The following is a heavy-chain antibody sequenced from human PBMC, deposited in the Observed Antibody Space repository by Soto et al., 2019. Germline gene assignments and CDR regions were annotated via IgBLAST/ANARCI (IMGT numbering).Heavy chain of an antibody. CDR1: GYTFTGHY. CDR2: INPDNGGT. D-gene: IGHD6-6*01. V-gene: IGHV1-2*02. Sequence: QVQLVQSGAEVKKPGASVKVSCKASGYTFTGHYMYWVRQAFGQGLEWMGWINPDNGGTSYAQKFQCRVTMTTDTSSSTAYMELSRLTSDDTAVYYCAREVGRVGYSSSSCDYWGQGSLVTVST. J-gene: IGHJ4*02. CDR3: AREVGRVGYSSSSCDY.